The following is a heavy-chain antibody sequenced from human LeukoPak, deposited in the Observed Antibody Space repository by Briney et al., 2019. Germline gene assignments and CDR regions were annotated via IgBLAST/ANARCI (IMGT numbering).Heavy chain of an antibody. V-gene: IGHV3-33*01. CDR1: GFTFSSYG. CDR2: IWYDGSNK. Sequence: GGSLRLSCAASGFTFSSYGMHWVRQAPVKGLEWVAVIWYDGSNKYYADSVKGRFTISRDNSKNTLYLQMNSLRAEDTAVYYCAREYAEVVPAALDYWGQGTLVTVSS. J-gene: IGHJ4*02. D-gene: IGHD2-2*01. CDR3: AREYAEVVPAALDY.